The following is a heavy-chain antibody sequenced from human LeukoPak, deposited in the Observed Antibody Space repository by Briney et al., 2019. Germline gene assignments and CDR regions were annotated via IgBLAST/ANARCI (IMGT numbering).Heavy chain of an antibody. CDR1: GYTFTSYY. Sequence: ASVKVSCKASGYTFTSYYIHWVRQAPGQGLEWMGIINLSGGSTSYAQKFQGRVTMTRDTSTSTVYMELSSLRSEDTAVYYCAREGAHGYCSSTSCYAFDYWGQGTLVTVSS. CDR2: INLSGGST. J-gene: IGHJ4*02. V-gene: IGHV1-46*01. CDR3: AREGAHGYCSSTSCYAFDY. D-gene: IGHD2-2*01.